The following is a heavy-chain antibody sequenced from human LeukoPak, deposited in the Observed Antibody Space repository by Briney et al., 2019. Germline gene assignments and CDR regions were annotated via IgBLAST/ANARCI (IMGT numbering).Heavy chain of an antibody. J-gene: IGHJ4*02. CDR2: SYSGGST. V-gene: IGHV3-53*01. D-gene: IGHD2-2*02. CDR3: AKDLFFWGRGAIDNY. Sequence: GGSLRLSCAASGFTVSSNYMSWVRQAPGKGLEWVSVSYSGGSTYYADAVKGRFTISRDNSKNTLYLQMNSLRAEDTAVYYCAKDLFFWGRGAIDNYWGQGALVTVSS. CDR1: GFTVSSNY.